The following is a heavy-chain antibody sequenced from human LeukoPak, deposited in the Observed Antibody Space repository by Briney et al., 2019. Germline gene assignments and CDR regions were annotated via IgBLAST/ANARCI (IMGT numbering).Heavy chain of an antibody. V-gene: IGHV4-59*08. CDR3: ARGTAMSRFDP. CDR2: IYYSGST. J-gene: IGHJ5*02. Sequence: SETLSLTCTVSGGSISSYYWSWIRQPPGKGLEWIGYIYYSGSTNYNPSLKSRVTISVDTSKNQFSLKLSAVTAADTAVYYCARGTAMSRFDPWGQGTLVTVSS. D-gene: IGHD5-18*01. CDR1: GGSISSYY.